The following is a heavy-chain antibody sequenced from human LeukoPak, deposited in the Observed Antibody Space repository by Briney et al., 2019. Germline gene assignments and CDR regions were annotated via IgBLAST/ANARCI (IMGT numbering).Heavy chain of an antibody. CDR3: ARENTMIVN. V-gene: IGHV4-31*11. CDR2: IYYSGST. CDR1: GGSFSGYY. J-gene: IGHJ4*02. Sequence: SETLSLTCAVYGGSFSGYYWSWIRQHPGKGLEWIGYIYYSGSTYYNPSLKSRVTISVDTSKNQFSLKLSSVTAADTAVYYCARENTMIVNWGQGTLVTVSS. D-gene: IGHD3-22*01.